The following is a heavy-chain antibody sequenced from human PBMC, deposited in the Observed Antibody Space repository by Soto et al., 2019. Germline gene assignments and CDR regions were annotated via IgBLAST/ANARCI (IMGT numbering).Heavy chain of an antibody. CDR3: ARAVMVKSGSYLDY. CDR2: SIPIFGTA. V-gene: IGHV1-69*01. Sequence: QVQLVQSGAEVKKPGSSVKVSCKASGGTFSSYAISWVRQAPGQGLEWLGGSIPIFGTANYAQQFQGRVTITADESTSTAYMELSSLRSEDTAVYYCARAVMVKSGSYLDYLGQGTRVTVSS. J-gene: IGHJ4*02. D-gene: IGHD1-26*01. CDR1: GGTFSSYA.